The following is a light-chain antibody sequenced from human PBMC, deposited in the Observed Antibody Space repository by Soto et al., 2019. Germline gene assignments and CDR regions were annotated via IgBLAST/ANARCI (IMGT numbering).Light chain of an antibody. Sequence: EIVLTQSPGTLSFSPGERATLTCRASQSVSSNFLAWYQQKPGQAPRLLIYGASSRATGIPDRFGGSGSGTDFTLTISRLEPEDFAVYYCQQYGNSPFTFGPGTKVGIK. J-gene: IGKJ3*01. CDR2: GAS. V-gene: IGKV3-20*01. CDR3: QQYGNSPFT. CDR1: QSVSSNF.